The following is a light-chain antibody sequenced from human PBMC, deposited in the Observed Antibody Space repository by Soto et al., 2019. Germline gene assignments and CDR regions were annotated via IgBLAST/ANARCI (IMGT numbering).Light chain of an antibody. CDR1: QSVSSN. CDR2: GAS. Sequence: EIVLTQYPATLSLSPGERATLSCRASQSVSSNFLAWYQHKPGQAPRFLIYGASTRATGIPARFSGSGSGTEFTLTISSLQSEDFAVYYCQQYDNWPLTFGGGTKVDIK. J-gene: IGKJ4*01. V-gene: IGKV3-15*01. CDR3: QQYDNWPLT.